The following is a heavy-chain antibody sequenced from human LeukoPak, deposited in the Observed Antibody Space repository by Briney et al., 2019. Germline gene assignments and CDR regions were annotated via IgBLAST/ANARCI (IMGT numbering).Heavy chain of an antibody. D-gene: IGHD3-22*01. CDR2: INPNSGGT. J-gene: IGHJ4*02. Sequence: ASVEVSCKASGYTFTGYYMHWVRQAPGQGLEWMGWINPNSGGTNYAQKFQGRVTMTRDTSISTAYMELSRLRSDDTAVYYCARDPNTYYYDSSGPARDYWGQGTLVTVSS. CDR1: GYTFTGYY. V-gene: IGHV1-2*02. CDR3: ARDPNTYYYDSSGPARDY.